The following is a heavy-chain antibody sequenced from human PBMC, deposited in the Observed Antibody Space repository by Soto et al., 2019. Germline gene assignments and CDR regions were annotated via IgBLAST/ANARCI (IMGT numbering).Heavy chain of an antibody. V-gene: IGHV3-66*01. CDR3: ARDRVYCSSTSCPRLVFYYYYYMDV. J-gene: IGHJ6*03. Sequence: GGSLRLSCAASGFTVSSNYMSWVRQAPGKGLEWVSVIYSGGSTYYADSVKGRFTISRDNSKNTLYLQMNSLRAEDTAAYYCARDRVYCSSTSCPRLVFYYYYYMDVWGKGTTVTVSS. D-gene: IGHD2-2*01. CDR1: GFTVSSNY. CDR2: IYSGGST.